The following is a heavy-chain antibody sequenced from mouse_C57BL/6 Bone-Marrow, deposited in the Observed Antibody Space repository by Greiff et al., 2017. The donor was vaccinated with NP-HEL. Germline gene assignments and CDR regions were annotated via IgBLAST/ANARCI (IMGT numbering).Heavy chain of an antibody. CDR1: GFTFSDYY. Sequence: EVKLMESGGGLVLPGGSLKLSCAASGFTFSDYYMYWVRQTPEKRLEWVAYISNGGGSTYYPDTVKGRFTISRDNAKNTLYLQMSRLKSEDTAMYYCASQTTVVPAMDYWGQGTSVTVSS. J-gene: IGHJ4*01. CDR2: ISNGGGST. D-gene: IGHD1-1*01. V-gene: IGHV5-12*01. CDR3: ASQTTVVPAMDY.